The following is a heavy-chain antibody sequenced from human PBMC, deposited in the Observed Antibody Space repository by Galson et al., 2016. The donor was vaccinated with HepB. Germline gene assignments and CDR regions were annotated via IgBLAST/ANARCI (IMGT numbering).Heavy chain of an antibody. J-gene: IGHJ4*02. CDR3: ARRPDHDVLTGYFDY. CDR2: VHPGDSDT. D-gene: IGHD3-9*01. Sequence: IVHPGDSDTRYSPPFQGQVTISVDKSISTAYLQWSSLKASDTAIYYCARRPDHDVLTGYFDYWGQGTLVTVSS. V-gene: IGHV5-51*01.